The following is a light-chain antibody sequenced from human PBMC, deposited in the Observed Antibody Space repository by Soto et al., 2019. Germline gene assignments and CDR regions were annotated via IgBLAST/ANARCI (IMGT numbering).Light chain of an antibody. CDR1: SSNIGSGYD. Sequence: QPVLTQPPSVSGAPGQRVTISCTGSSSNIGSGYDVHWYQQLPGTAPKLLIYGNTNRPSGVPDRFSGSKSGTSASLAITGLQAEDEADSYCQSYDSSLSDWVFGGGTKVTVL. CDR3: QSYDSSLSDWV. J-gene: IGLJ3*02. V-gene: IGLV1-40*01. CDR2: GNT.